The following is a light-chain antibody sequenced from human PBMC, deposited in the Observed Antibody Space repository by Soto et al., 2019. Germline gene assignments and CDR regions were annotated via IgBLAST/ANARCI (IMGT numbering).Light chain of an antibody. CDR1: SGSVSTSYY. V-gene: IGLV8-61*01. J-gene: IGLJ3*02. CDR3: VSYMHSYMV. CDR2: STN. Sequence: VVTQEPSFSVSPGGTVTLTCGLSSGSVSTSYYPSWYQQTPGQAPRTLIYSTNTRSSGVPDRFSGSILGNKAALTITGAQADDESDYYCVSYMHSYMVFGGGTKLTVL.